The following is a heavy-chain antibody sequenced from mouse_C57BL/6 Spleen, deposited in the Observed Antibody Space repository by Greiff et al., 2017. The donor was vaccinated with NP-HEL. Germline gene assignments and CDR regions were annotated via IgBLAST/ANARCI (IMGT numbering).Heavy chain of an antibody. CDR2: IDPSDSYT. V-gene: IGHV1-69*01. D-gene: IGHD1-1*01. J-gene: IGHJ4*01. CDR1: GYTFTSYW. CDR3: ARLEYGSSYAMDY. Sequence: QSCKASGYTFTSYWMHWVKQRPGQGLEWIGEIDPSDSYTNYNQKFKGKSTLTVDKSSSTAYMQLSSLTSEDSAVYYCARLEYGSSYAMDYWGQGTSFTVSS.